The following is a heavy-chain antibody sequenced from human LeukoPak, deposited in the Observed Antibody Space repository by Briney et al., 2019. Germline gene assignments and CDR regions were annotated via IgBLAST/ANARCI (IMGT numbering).Heavy chain of an antibody. Sequence: SVKVSCKASGYTFTTNALNWVRQSPGQGLEWMGGIIPIFGTANYAQKFQGRVTITADKSTSTAYMELSSLRSEDTAVYYCARGRPTTSIAAAGVNWFDPWGQGTLVTVSS. V-gene: IGHV1-69*06. CDR1: GYTFTTNA. CDR3: ARGRPTTSIAAAGVNWFDP. J-gene: IGHJ5*02. D-gene: IGHD6-13*01. CDR2: IIPIFGTA.